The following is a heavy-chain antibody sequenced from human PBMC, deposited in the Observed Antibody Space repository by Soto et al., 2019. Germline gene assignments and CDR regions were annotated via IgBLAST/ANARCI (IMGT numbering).Heavy chain of an antibody. CDR2: SHDSGIN. CDR3: ARRQIRNNHVDI. CDR1: VGFIDIYY. V-gene: IGHV4-59*08. Sequence: SEALSLTCTVSVGFIDIYYWSWVRQPPGQGLEWIVCSHDSGINNYNPCLKSRVSISIDTSKTHFSLRLRSVTAADTAVYNCARRQIRNNHVDIWGQGNVVT. D-gene: IGHD1-1*01. J-gene: IGHJ4*02.